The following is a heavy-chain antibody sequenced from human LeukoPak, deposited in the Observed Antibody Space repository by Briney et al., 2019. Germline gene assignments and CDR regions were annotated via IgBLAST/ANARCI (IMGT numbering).Heavy chain of an antibody. CDR3: ARGYCSGGSCYSGNWFDP. Sequence: GESLKISCQGSGYSFTSYWIGWVRQMPGKGLEWMGIIYPGDSDTRYSPSIQGQVNISADKSISTAYLQWSSLKASDTAMYYCARGYCSGGSCYSGNWFDPWGQGTLVTVSS. D-gene: IGHD2-15*01. CDR2: IYPGDSDT. CDR1: GYSFTSYW. J-gene: IGHJ5*02. V-gene: IGHV5-51*01.